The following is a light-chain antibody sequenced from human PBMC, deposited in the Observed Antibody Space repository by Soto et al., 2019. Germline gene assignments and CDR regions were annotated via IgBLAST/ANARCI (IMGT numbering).Light chain of an antibody. J-gene: IGLJ3*02. Sequence: QAVVTQEPSVTVSPGETVALTCGSTTGPVTSGHYPYWLQQKPGQAPRTLISDTTIRYAWTPARFSGSLLGDKAALTLSGAQPEDEADYYCFLSYSGAEVFGGGTKLTVL. CDR1: TGPVTSGHY. CDR3: FLSYSGAEV. CDR2: DTT. V-gene: IGLV7-46*01.